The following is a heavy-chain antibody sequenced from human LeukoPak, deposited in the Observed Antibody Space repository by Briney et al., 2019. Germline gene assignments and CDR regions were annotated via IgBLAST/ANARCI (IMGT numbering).Heavy chain of an antibody. CDR2: ISGSGGST. J-gene: IGHJ4*02. CDR1: GFTFSSYA. CDR3: ATKPSSTWYFDY. D-gene: IGHD6-13*01. V-gene: IGHV3-23*01. Sequence: QPGGSLRLSCAASGFTFSSYAMSWVRQAPGKGLEWVSAISGSGGSTYYADSVKGRFTISRDNSKNTLYLQMNSLRAEDTAVYYCATKPSSTWYFDYWGQGTLVTVSS.